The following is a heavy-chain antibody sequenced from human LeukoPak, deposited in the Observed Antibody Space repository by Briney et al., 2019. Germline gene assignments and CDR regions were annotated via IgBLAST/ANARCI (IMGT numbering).Heavy chain of an antibody. V-gene: IGHV3-23*01. CDR3: AKDPLGYFGSGTYYNA. J-gene: IGHJ4*02. Sequence: GRSLRLSCAASGFTFSSYGMHWVRQAPGKGLEWVSTISGSGSSTYYADSVKGRFTISRDNSKNTLYLQMNSLRAEDTAVYYCAKDPLGYFGSGTYYNAWGQGTLVTVSS. D-gene: IGHD3-10*01. CDR1: GFTFSSYG. CDR2: ISGSGSST.